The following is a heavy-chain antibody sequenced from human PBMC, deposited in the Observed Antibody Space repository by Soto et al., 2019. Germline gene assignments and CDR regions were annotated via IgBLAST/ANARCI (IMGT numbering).Heavy chain of an antibody. CDR2: ISSSSYI. V-gene: IGHV3-21*01. CDR1: GFTFSSYS. D-gene: IGHD3-22*01. Sequence: GGSLRLSCAASGFTFSSYSMNWVRQAPGKGLEWVSSISSSSYIYYADSVKGRFTISRDNAKNSLYLQMNSLRAEDTAVYYCARDRLEITMIVVVTTASYYYGMDVWGQGTTVTVSS. J-gene: IGHJ6*02. CDR3: ARDRLEITMIVVVTTASYYYGMDV.